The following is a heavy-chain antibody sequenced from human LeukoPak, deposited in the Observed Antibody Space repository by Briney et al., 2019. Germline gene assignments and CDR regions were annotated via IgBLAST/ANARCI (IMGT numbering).Heavy chain of an antibody. CDR2: IYYSGNT. J-gene: IGHJ3*02. D-gene: IGHD6-13*01. Sequence: SETLSLTCTVSGGSISNYYWSWIRQPPGKGLEWIGYIYYSGNTNYNPSLKSRVTISEDTSKNQFSLNLTSLTAADTAVYYCARDSGYSSSWYISHDAFDMWGQGTTVTVSS. CDR1: GGSISNYY. V-gene: IGHV4-59*12. CDR3: ARDSGYSSSWYISHDAFDM.